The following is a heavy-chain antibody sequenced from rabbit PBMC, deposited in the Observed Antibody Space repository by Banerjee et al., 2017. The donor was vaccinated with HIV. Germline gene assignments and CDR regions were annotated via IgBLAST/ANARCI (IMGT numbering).Heavy chain of an antibody. J-gene: IGHJ6*01. V-gene: IGHV1S40*01. CDR3: ARGATIYYYTL. D-gene: IGHD8-1*01. CDR1: GFSFSSSYW. CDR2: GYGGGSDST. Sequence: QSLEESGGDLVKPGASLTLTCTASGFSFSSSYWICWVRQAPGKGLEWIACGYGGGSDSTAYASWAKGRFTISKTSSTTVTLQMTSLTAADTATCFCARGATIYYYTLWGPGTLVTVS.